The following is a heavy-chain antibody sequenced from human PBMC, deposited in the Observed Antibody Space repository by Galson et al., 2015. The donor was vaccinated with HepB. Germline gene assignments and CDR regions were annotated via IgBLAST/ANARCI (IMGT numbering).Heavy chain of an antibody. V-gene: IGHV2-26*01. CDR1: GFSLSNARMG. CDR3: ARGVGDMVFLNYYSYGMDG. CDR2: IFSNDEK. Sequence: PALVTPTQTLTLTCTVSGFSLSNARMGVSWIRQPPGKALEWLAHIFSNDEKSYSTSLKSRLTISKDTSKSQVVLTLTNVDPVDTATYYCARGVGDMVFLNYYSYGMDGWGQGTTVTVSS. J-gene: IGHJ6*02. D-gene: IGHD2-15*01.